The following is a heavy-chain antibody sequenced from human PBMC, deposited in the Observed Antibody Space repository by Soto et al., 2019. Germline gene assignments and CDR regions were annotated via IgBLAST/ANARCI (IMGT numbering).Heavy chain of an antibody. J-gene: IGHJ3*02. Sequence: QVQLVQSGAEVKKPGSSVKVSCKASGGTFSTYAISWVRQAPGQGLEWMGGIIPIFGTAKYAQKFQDRVTITADESTSTAYMELSSLRSEDTAVYYCAREIFVVIISGGRDAFDIWGQGTMVTVSS. CDR1: GGTFSTYA. V-gene: IGHV1-69*01. D-gene: IGHD3-3*01. CDR2: IIPIFGTA. CDR3: AREIFVVIISGGRDAFDI.